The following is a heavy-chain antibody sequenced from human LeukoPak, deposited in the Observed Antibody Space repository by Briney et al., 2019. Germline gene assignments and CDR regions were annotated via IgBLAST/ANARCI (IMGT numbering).Heavy chain of an antibody. V-gene: IGHV4-34*01. J-gene: IGHJ5*02. CDR1: GGSFSGYY. Sequence: PSETLSLTCAVYGGSFSGYYWSWIRQPPGKGLEWIGEINHSGSTNYNPSLRSRVTISVDTSKNQFSLKLSSVTAADTAVYYCARDGFIVVVPAAIRGRDYSNYSGGFWFDPWGQGTLVTVSS. D-gene: IGHD2-2*02. CDR3: ARDGFIVVVPAAIRGRDYSNYSGGFWFDP. CDR2: INHSGST.